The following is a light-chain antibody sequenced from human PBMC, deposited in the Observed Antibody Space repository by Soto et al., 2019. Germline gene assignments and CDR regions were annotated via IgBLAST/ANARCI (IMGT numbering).Light chain of an antibody. CDR2: DVN. V-gene: IGLV2-14*03. CDR3: SSYTSSSTLGV. J-gene: IGLJ3*02. CDR1: SGDVGGYNY. Sequence: QAVVTQPASESGSPGQSITISCTGSSGDVGGYNYVSWYQQHPGKAPKLIIYDVNNRPSGVSDRFSGSKSGNTASLTISGLQAEDEADYYCSSYTSSSTLGVFGGGTKLTVL.